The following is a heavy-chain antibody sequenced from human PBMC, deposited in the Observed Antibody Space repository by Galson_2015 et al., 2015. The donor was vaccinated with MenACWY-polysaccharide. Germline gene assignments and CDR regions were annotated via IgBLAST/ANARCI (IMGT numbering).Heavy chain of an antibody. V-gene: IGHV1-69*13. Sequence: SVKVSCKASGGTFSSYAISWVRQAPGQGLEWMGGIIPIFGTANYAQKFQGRVTITADESTSTAYMELSSLRSEDTAVYYCAREAEPGIAVADQTAPFVYFDYWGQGTLVTVSS. D-gene: IGHD6-19*01. J-gene: IGHJ4*02. CDR2: IIPIFGTA. CDR3: AREAEPGIAVADQTAPFVYFDY. CDR1: GGTFSSYA.